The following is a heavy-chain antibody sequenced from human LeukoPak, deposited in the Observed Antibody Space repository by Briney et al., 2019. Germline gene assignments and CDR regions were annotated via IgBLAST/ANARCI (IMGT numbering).Heavy chain of an antibody. D-gene: IGHD3-10*01. CDR1: GYTLTELS. J-gene: IGHJ4*02. V-gene: IGHV1-24*01. Sequence: ASVKVSCKVSGYTLTELSMHWVRQAPGKGLEWMGGFDPEDGETIYAQKFQGRVTMTEDTSTDTAYMELSRLRSDDTAVYYCARDQGGFGELIDYWGQGTLVTVSS. CDR3: ARDQGGFGELIDY. CDR2: FDPEDGET.